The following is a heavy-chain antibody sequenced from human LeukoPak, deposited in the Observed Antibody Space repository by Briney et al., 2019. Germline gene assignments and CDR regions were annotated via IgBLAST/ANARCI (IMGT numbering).Heavy chain of an antibody. J-gene: IGHJ4*02. V-gene: IGHV3-30*18. CDR3: AKPTTVLTSYYFDY. D-gene: IGHD4-23*01. Sequence: GGSLRLSCAASGFTFSSYGMQWVRQAPGKGLEWVAIISYDGRDKCYEDSVKGRFTISRDNSKNTLYLQMNNLRAEDTAVYYCAKPTTVLTSYYFDYWGQGTLVTVSS. CDR1: GFTFSSYG. CDR2: ISYDGRDK.